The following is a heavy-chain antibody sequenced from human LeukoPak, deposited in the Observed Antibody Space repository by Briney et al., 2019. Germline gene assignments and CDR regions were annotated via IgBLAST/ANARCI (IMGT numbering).Heavy chain of an antibody. J-gene: IGHJ5*02. V-gene: IGHV4-59*08. CDR1: LDSPGGYF. Sequence: PETLSHNRTEFLDSPGGYFWSWIPPPPRKGLESSGYVYQRGSSNYNPSLKSRVLISADRSKNHFSLRLTSVTAADTAVYYCARTLGYCSGGTCYNYFDPWGQGTLVTVSS. D-gene: IGHD2-15*01. CDR2: VYQRGSS. CDR3: ARTLGYCSGGTCYNYFDP.